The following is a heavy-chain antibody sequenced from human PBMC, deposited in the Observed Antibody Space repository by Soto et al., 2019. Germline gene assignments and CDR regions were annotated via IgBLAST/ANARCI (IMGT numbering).Heavy chain of an antibody. CDR3: AKDHPHDFLEWSQVVQDENWFDP. J-gene: IGHJ5*02. CDR1: GFTFSSYA. D-gene: IGHD3-3*01. Sequence: GGSLRLSCAASGFTFSSYAMSWVRQAPGKGLEWVSAISGSGGSTYYAESVKGRFTIARKNSKNTLYLQMNSLRAEDTAVYYCAKDHPHDFLEWSQVVQDENWFDPWGQGTLVTVSS. CDR2: ISGSGGST. V-gene: IGHV3-23*01.